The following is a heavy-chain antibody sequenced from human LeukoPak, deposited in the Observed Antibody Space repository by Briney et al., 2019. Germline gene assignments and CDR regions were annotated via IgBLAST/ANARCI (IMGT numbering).Heavy chain of an antibody. Sequence: GGSLRLSCAASGFTFSSYEMNWVRQAPGKGLEWVSYISSSGSTIYYADSVKGRFTIPRDNAKNSLYLQMNSLRAEDTAVYYRARDVSPYYYDSSGYPTLFDYWGQGTLVTVSS. CDR1: GFTFSSYE. D-gene: IGHD3-22*01. J-gene: IGHJ4*02. CDR2: ISSSGSTI. V-gene: IGHV3-48*03. CDR3: ARDVSPYYYDSSGYPTLFDY.